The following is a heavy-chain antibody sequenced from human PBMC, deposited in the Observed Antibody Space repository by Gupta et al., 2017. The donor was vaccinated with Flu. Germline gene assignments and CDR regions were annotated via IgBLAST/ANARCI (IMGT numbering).Heavy chain of an antibody. CDR1: GGSFSGYY. D-gene: IGHD3-3*01. Sequence: QVQLQQWGAGLLKPSETLSLTCAVYGGSFSGYYWSWIRQPPGKGLEWIGEINHSGSTNYNPSLKSRVTISVDTSKNQFSLKLSSVTAADTAVYYCARVYSYYDFWSGHGSRFDPWGQGTLVTVSS. V-gene: IGHV4-34*01. J-gene: IGHJ5*02. CDR2: INHSGST. CDR3: ARVYSYYDFWSGHGSRFDP.